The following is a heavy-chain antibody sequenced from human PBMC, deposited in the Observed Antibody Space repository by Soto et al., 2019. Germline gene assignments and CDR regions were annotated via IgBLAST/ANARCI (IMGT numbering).Heavy chain of an antibody. J-gene: IGHJ6*02. V-gene: IGHV3-43*01. Sequence: GGSLRLSCAASGFTFDDYTMHWVRQAPGKGLEWVSLISWDGGSTYYADSVKGRFTISRDNSKNSLYLQMNSLRTEDTALYYCAKDLWKGPYSSSNYYYGMDVWGQGTTVTVSS. D-gene: IGHD6-6*01. CDR1: GFTFDDYT. CDR2: ISWDGGST. CDR3: AKDLWKGPYSSSNYYYGMDV.